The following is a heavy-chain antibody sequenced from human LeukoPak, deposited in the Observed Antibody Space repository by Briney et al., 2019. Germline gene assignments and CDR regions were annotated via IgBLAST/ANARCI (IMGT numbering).Heavy chain of an antibody. V-gene: IGHV1-18*01. J-gene: IGHJ4*02. Sequence: ASVKVSCKASGYTFTSYSISWVRQAPGQGLKWMGWISAYNGNTIYAQKVKGRVTMTTDTSTSTAYMELRSLKSDDTAVYYCARASYCRDGSCYSDYWGQGTLVTVSS. D-gene: IGHD2-15*01. CDR1: GYTFTSYS. CDR2: ISAYNGNT. CDR3: ARASYCRDGSCYSDY.